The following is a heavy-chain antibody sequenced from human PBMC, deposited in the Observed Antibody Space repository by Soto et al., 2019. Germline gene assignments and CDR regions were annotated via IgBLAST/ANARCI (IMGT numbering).Heavy chain of an antibody. Sequence: APVKVSCKSSGYTFTSYYMHWVRQAPGQGLEWMGIINPSGGITSYAQKFQVRVTMTRDTSITTAYMELSRLSSDDTAVYYCAKSVCFLRPSIGYFDDCGHGALVTV. CDR1: GYTFTSYY. CDR3: AKSVCFLRPSIGYFDD. V-gene: IGHV1-46*01. CDR2: INPSGGIT. D-gene: IGHD2-8*01. J-gene: IGHJ4*01.